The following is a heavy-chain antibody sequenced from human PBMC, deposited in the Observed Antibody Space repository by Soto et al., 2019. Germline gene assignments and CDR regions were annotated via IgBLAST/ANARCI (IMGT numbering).Heavy chain of an antibody. J-gene: IGHJ6*02. CDR1: GDSVTSARHS. V-gene: IGHV4-61*01. Sequence: PSETLYLTCTVSGDSVTSARHSWPWIRQPPRNGLEYIGYIFYSENTSYHPSLKSRVTISVDTSKNQFSLKLSSVTAADTALYYCARVPVEMATIGYYYSYGVDVWGQGTTVTVSS. CDR3: ARVPVEMATIGYYYSYGVDV. CDR2: IFYSENT. D-gene: IGHD5-12*01.